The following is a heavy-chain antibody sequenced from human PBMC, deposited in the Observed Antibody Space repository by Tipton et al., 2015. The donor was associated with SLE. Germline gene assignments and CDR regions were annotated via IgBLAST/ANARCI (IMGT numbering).Heavy chain of an antibody. CDR1: GGSISSHY. D-gene: IGHD6-13*01. CDR2: IYYSGST. CDR3: ARGIPGSSTHYFDY. Sequence: TLSLTCTVSGGSISSHYWSWIRQPPGKGLEWIGYIYYSGSTNYNPSLKSRVTISVDTSKNQFSLKLSSVTAADTAVYYCARGIPGSSTHYFDYWGQGTLVTVSS. J-gene: IGHJ4*02. V-gene: IGHV4-59*11.